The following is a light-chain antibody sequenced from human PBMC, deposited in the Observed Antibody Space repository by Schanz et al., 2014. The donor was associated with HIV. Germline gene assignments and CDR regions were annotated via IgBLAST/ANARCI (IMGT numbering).Light chain of an antibody. CDR3: QQYDSVSWT. Sequence: DIQMTQSPSTLSASVGDRVTITCRASQSVNRWLAWYQQKPGKAPKLLIYQASYLETGVPSRFSGSGSGTEFTLTITSLQPDDFATYYCQQYDSVSWTFGQGTKVETK. J-gene: IGKJ1*01. CDR2: QAS. CDR1: QSVNRW. V-gene: IGKV1-5*03.